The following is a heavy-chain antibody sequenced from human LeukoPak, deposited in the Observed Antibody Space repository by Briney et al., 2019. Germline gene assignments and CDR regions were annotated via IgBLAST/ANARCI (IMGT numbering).Heavy chain of an antibody. V-gene: IGHV4-59*01. CDR1: GGSISHYF. D-gene: IGHD1-20*01. Sequence: SETLSLTCSVSGGSISHYFWSWIRQAPGKGLEWIGYIYNSGPTGYNPSLKSRVTISLDTSKNRVTLKMTSVSAADTAVYYCATLTGTTYPYYFDHWGQGTLLTVSS. CDR2: IYNSGPT. CDR3: ATLTGTTYPYYFDH. J-gene: IGHJ4*02.